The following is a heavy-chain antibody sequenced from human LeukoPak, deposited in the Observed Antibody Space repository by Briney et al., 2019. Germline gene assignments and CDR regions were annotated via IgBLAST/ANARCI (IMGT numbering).Heavy chain of an antibody. V-gene: IGHV1-46*01. J-gene: IGHJ6*02. D-gene: IGHD2-2*01. CDR3: ARDPLYCSSTSCPAGTHYGMDV. CDR1: GYTFTSYY. CDR2: INPSGGST. Sequence: ASVKVSCKASGYTFTSYYMHWVRQAPGRGLEWMGIINPSGGSTSYAQKFQGRVTMTRDTSTSTVYMELSSLRSEDTAVYYCARDPLYCSSTSCPAGTHYGMDVWGQGTTVTVSS.